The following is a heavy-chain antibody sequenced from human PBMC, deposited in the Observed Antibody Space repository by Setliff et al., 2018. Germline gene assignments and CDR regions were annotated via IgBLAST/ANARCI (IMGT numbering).Heavy chain of an antibody. J-gene: IGHJ6*02. CDR2: IYHSGSS. V-gene: IGHV4-39*06. D-gene: IGHD5-18*01. CDR1: GGSISSRSYY. Sequence: SETLSLTCTVSGGSISSRSYYWGWIRQPPGKGLEWIGSIYHSGSSYFNPSLKSRVNMSIDTSKNQFALNLKSVTAADTAVYYCARDRTAYSYGLDVWGQGTTVTVSS. CDR3: ARDRTAYSYGLDV.